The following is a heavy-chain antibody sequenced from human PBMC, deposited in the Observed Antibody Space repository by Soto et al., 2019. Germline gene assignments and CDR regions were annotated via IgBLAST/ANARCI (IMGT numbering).Heavy chain of an antibody. J-gene: IGHJ5*02. Sequence: PGGSLRLSCAASGFTFGDYYMSWIRQAPGKGLEWVSYISSSGSTIYYADSVKGRFTISRDNAKNSLYLQMNSLSAEDTAVYYCARASYCGSTSCPEWFDPCGQGTLVPVTS. CDR2: ISSSGSTI. CDR1: GFTFGDYY. CDR3: ARASYCGSTSCPEWFDP. D-gene: IGHD2-2*01. V-gene: IGHV3-11*01.